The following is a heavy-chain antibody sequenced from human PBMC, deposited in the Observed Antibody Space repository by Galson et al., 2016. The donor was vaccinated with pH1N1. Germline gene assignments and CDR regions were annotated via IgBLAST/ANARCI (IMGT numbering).Heavy chain of an antibody. V-gene: IGHV3-11*01. D-gene: IGHD3-10*01. Sequence: SLRLSCAASGFTLSAYYMGWIRRAPGKGLEWISYISANGDTKHYAESVKGRFTVSRDNPENLLYLEMNSLRGDDMAVYFCARVGEMLTSYYHGMDAWGQGTTVVVSS. CDR3: ARVGEMLTSYYHGMDA. J-gene: IGHJ6*02. CDR2: ISANGDTK. CDR1: GFTLSAYY.